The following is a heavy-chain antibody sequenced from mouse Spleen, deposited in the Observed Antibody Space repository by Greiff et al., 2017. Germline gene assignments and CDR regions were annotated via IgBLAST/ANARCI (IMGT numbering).Heavy chain of an antibody. CDR1: GFTFSSYA. J-gene: IGHJ4*01. Sequence: EVMLVESGGDLVKPGGSLKLSCAASGFTFSSYAMSWVRQTPEKRLEWVATISSGGSYTYYPDSVKGRFTISRDNAKNTLYLQMSSLRSEDTAMYYCARLREGYDGQHYYAMDYWGQGTSVTVSS. D-gene: IGHD2-3*01. CDR2: ISSGGSYT. CDR3: ARLREGYDGQHYYAMDY. V-gene: IGHV5-9-1*01.